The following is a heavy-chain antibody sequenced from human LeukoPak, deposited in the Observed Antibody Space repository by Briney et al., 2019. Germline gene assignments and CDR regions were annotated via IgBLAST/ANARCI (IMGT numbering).Heavy chain of an antibody. Sequence: PSETLSLTCTVSGGSISSSSYYWGWVRQPPGKGLEWIGSIYYSGSTYYNPSLKSRVTISVDTSKNQFSLKLSSVTAADTAVYYCARLGAGRVWFGELFRDNHFDYWGQGTLVTVSS. D-gene: IGHD3-10*01. V-gene: IGHV4-39*01. J-gene: IGHJ4*02. CDR3: ARLGAGRVWFGELFRDNHFDY. CDR1: GGSISSSSYY. CDR2: IYYSGST.